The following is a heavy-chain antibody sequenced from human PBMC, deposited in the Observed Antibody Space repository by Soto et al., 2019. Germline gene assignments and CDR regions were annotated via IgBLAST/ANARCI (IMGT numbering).Heavy chain of an antibody. J-gene: IGHJ5*02. V-gene: IGHV4-30-2*01. CDR2: ICHSGNN. D-gene: IGHD3-10*01. Sequence: SETLSLTCTVSGGSITIGGYCWSWIRQPPGQGLEWIGYICHSGNNYYNPSLKSRVTTSLDRSKNQFSLYLSSVTAADTAVYYCARVWFGESSWFDPWGQGTLVTVSS. CDR1: GGSITIGGYC. CDR3: ARVWFGESSWFDP.